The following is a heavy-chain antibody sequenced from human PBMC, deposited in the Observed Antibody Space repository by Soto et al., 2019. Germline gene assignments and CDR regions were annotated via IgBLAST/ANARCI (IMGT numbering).Heavy chain of an antibody. Sequence: PGGSLRLSCAGSGFTFTNYWMHWIRQAPGKGLVWVSRIRFSGTTKNNADAVEGRFTISRDNAKKSLDLQMNSLRAEDTAVYYCATLWSRSRYFPYAFDIWGQGTMVTVS. CDR1: GFTFTNYW. D-gene: IGHD6-13*01. V-gene: IGHV3-11*01. J-gene: IGHJ3*02. CDR2: IRFSGTTK. CDR3: ATLWSRSRYFPYAFDI.